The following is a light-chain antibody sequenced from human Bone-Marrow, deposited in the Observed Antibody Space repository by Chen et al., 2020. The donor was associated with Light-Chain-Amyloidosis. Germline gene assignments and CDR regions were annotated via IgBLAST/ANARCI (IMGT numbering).Light chain of an antibody. CDR1: ESLLYRSNNKNY. J-gene: IGKJ2*01. Sequence: DTVMTQSPDSLAVSLGERATNNCKSSESLLYRSNNKNYLAWYQQKPGQSPKLLMYWASTRESGVPDRFSGSGSGTDFTLTISSLQAEDVAVYYCQQCYSTPYTFGQGTKLEIQ. V-gene: IGKV4-1*01. CDR2: WAS. CDR3: QQCYSTPYT.